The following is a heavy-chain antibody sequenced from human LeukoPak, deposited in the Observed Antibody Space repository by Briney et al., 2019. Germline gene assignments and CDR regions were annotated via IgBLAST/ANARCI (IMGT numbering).Heavy chain of an antibody. CDR1: GYTFTSYY. Sequence: ASVTVSFKASGYTFTSYYVHWVRQAPGQGLEWMGIINPSGGSTSYPQKFQDRVTMTRDTSTSTVYMELSSLKSDDTAICYCARGVFGELEKLMFQHWGQGTLVTVSS. D-gene: IGHD3-10*02. CDR2: INPSGGST. V-gene: IGHV1-46*01. CDR3: ARGVFGELEKLMFQH. J-gene: IGHJ1*01.